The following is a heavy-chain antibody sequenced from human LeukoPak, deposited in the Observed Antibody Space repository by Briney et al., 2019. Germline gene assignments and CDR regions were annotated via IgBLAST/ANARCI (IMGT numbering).Heavy chain of an antibody. V-gene: IGHV3-21*01. J-gene: IGHJ6*03. CDR3: ARSGVYATLKYYYYYYYMDV. D-gene: IGHD2-8*01. Sequence: GGSLRLSCAASGFTFSSYSMNWVRQAPGKGLEWVSSISSSSSYIYYADSVKGRFTISRDNAKNSLYLQMNSLRAEDTAVYYCARSGVYATLKYYYYYYYMDVWGKGTTVTVSS. CDR2: ISSSSSYI. CDR1: GFTFSSYS.